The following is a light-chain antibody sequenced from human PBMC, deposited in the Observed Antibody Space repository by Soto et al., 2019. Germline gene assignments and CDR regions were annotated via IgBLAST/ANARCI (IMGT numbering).Light chain of an antibody. J-gene: IGKJ2*01. Sequence: EIVLTQSPATLSLSPGDGATLSCRASQSVNNLLAWYQQKPGQAPRLLIYDASSRATGIPARFSGSGSGTHFTLTISSLEPEDFAVYYCQQRSTWPRFYTFGQGTKVDMK. V-gene: IGKV3-11*01. CDR1: QSVNNL. CDR2: DAS. CDR3: QQRSTWPRFYT.